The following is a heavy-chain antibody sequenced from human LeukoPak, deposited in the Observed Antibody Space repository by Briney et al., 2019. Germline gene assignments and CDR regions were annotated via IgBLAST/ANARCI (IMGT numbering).Heavy chain of an antibody. Sequence: GGSLRLSCAASGFTFDDYAMHWVRQAPGTGLEWVSGISWNSGSIGYADSVKGRFTISRDNAKNSLYLQTNSLRAEDMALYYCAKDIGPRGQYYFDYWGQGALVTVSS. CDR2: ISWNSGSI. CDR1: GFTFDDYA. J-gene: IGHJ4*02. CDR3: AKDIGPRGQYYFDY. V-gene: IGHV3-9*03. D-gene: IGHD3-16*01.